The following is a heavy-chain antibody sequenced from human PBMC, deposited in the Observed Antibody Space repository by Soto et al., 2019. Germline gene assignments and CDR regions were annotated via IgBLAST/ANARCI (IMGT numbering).Heavy chain of an antibody. V-gene: IGHV3-74*01. Sequence: GGSLRLSCTASGFTFSSYWMHWVRQAPGKGLVWISRIKTDGSTANYADFVEGRFTISRDNARSTLSLQMNSLSAEDTALYYCARGLYGDPPGLGVWGQGTMVTVSS. J-gene: IGHJ3*01. CDR3: ARGLYGDPPGLGV. CDR2: IKTDGSTA. D-gene: IGHD2-21*02. CDR1: GFTFSSYW.